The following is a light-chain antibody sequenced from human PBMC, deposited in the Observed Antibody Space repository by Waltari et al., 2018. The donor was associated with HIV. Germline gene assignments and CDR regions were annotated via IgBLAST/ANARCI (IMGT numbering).Light chain of an antibody. V-gene: IGKV1-9*01. CDR1: QGIGSS. CDR3: QQLKNYPRT. J-gene: IGKJ1*01. CDR2: SAS. Sequence: DIQLTQSPSFVSASVGDRITVICRASQGIGSSLAWYQQKTGRAPKLLIYSASTLQSGVPSRVSGSGGGTEFTLTIDGLQAEDFATYYCQQLKNYPRTFGQGTKVEIK.